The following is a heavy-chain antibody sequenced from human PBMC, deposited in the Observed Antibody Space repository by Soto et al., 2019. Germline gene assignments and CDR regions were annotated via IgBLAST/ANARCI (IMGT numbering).Heavy chain of an antibody. D-gene: IGHD3-10*01. CDR2: INTGNGNT. V-gene: IGHV1-3*04. J-gene: IGHJ5*02. CDR1: GYTFTTNA. Sequence: QVQLVQSGAEVKKPGASVKVSCKASGYTFTTNAIHWVRQAPGQRFEWIGWINTGNGNTKYSQRLQGRVTLTRDTAAGTAYLELSSLGPEDTAVYYCARLVSVGELNLDPWGQGTLVTVSS. CDR3: ARLVSVGELNLDP.